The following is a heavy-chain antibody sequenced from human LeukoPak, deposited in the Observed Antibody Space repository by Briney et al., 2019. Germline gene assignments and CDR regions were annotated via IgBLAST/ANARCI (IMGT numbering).Heavy chain of an antibody. CDR1: GFTFSDYY. Sequence: GGSLRLSCAASGFTFSDYYMSWLRQAPGKGLEWVAYISSSGATVDYADSVKGRFTISRDNDKNSLFLLMNSLRVEDTALYYCARGGAYCSGGSCYSGRTWFDPWGQGTLVTVSS. CDR2: ISSSGATV. CDR3: ARGGAYCSGGSCYSGRTWFDP. D-gene: IGHD2-15*01. J-gene: IGHJ5*02. V-gene: IGHV3-11*04.